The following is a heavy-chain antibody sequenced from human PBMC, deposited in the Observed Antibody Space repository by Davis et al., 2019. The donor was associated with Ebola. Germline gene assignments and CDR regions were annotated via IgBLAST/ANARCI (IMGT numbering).Heavy chain of an antibody. V-gene: IGHV4-34*01. D-gene: IGHD3-22*01. J-gene: IGHJ4*02. CDR3: ARGSPYYYDSSGYRRLFDY. CDR2: INHSGST. Sequence: MPGGSLRLSCTVSGGSISSYYWSWIRQPPGKGLEWIGEINHSGSTNYNPSLKSRVTISVDTSKKQFSLKLSSVTAADTAVYYCARGSPYYYDSSGYRRLFDYWGQGTLVTVSS. CDR1: GGSISSYY.